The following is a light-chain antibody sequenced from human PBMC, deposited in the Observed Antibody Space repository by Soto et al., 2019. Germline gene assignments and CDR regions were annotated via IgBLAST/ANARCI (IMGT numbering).Light chain of an antibody. CDR2: GAS. CDR3: QQYNNWPRT. Sequence: EIVMTQSPATLSVSPGERATLSCRASQSVSSNLAWYQQKPGQAPRPLIYGASIRATGIPARFSGSGSGTEFTLTIGSLPSDDFAVYSCQQYNNWPRTFGQGTKLEIK. V-gene: IGKV3-15*01. CDR1: QSVSSN. J-gene: IGKJ2*01.